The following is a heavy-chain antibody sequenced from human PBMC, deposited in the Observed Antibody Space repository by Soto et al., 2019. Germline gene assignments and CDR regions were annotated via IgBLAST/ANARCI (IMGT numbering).Heavy chain of an antibody. CDR2: ITGSSGSA. CDR3: AKARGSGWYQGDY. CDR1: GFTFSSFA. J-gene: IGHJ4*02. V-gene: IGHV3-23*01. Sequence: GGSLRLSCAASGFTFSSFAMNWVRQAPGKGLEWVSVITGSSGSAYYADSVKGRFTMSRDNSKNTLYLQMSSLRVEDTAMYYCAKARGSGWYQGDYWGQGTLVTVSS. D-gene: IGHD6-19*01.